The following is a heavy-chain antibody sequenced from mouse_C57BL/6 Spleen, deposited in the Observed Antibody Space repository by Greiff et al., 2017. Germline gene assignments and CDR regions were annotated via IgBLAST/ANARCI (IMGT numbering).Heavy chain of an antibody. J-gene: IGHJ2*01. V-gene: IGHV1-18*01. Sequence: VHVKQSGPELVKPGASVKIPCKASGYTFTDYNMDWVKQSHGKSLEWIGDINPNNGGTIYNQKFKGKATLTVDKSSSTAYMELRSLTSEDTAVYYCARGTTVVDYFDYWGQGTTLTVSS. CDR3: ARGTTVVDYFDY. D-gene: IGHD1-1*01. CDR1: GYTFTDYN. CDR2: INPNNGGT.